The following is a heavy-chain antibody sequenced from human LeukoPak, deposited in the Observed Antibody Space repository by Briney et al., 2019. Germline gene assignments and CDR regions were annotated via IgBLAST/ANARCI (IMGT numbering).Heavy chain of an antibody. J-gene: IGHJ4*02. CDR2: IKQDGSEK. V-gene: IGHV3-7*05. CDR3: ARDRISQAAAGTPFDY. Sequence: GGSLRLSCAASGFTFSSYWMTWVRQAPGKGLEWVANIKQDGSEKYYVDSVKGRFTISRDNAKNSLYLQMNSLRAEDTAVYYCARDRISQAAAGTPFDYWGQGTLVTVS. CDR1: GFTFSSYW. D-gene: IGHD6-13*01.